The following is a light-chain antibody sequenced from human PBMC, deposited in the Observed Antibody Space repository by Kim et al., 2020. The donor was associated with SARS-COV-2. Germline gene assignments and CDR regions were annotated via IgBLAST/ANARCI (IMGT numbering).Light chain of an antibody. CDR1: SSDIGGYNF. CDR2: EVN. CDR3: SSYAGRQNLV. V-gene: IGLV2-8*01. J-gene: IGLJ2*01. Sequence: GQYVTISCTGTSSDIGGYNFVAWYQQRPGKAPKVMIYEVNKRPSGVPDRFSGSKSGNTASLTVSGLQAEDEADYYCSSYAGRQNLVFGGGTQLTVL.